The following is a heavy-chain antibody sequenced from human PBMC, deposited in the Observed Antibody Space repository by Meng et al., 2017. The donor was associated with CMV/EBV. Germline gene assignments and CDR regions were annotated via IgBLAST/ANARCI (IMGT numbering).Heavy chain of an antibody. Sequence: LSLTCAASGFTFSSYWMHWVRQAPGKGLVWVSRINSDGSSTSYADSVKGRFTISRDNAKNTLYLQMNSLRAEDTAVYYCAREEYGYYGMDVWGQGTTVTVSS. D-gene: IGHD2-2*01. J-gene: IGHJ6*02. CDR1: GFTFSSYW. CDR3: AREEYGYYGMDV. V-gene: IGHV3-74*01. CDR2: INSDGSST.